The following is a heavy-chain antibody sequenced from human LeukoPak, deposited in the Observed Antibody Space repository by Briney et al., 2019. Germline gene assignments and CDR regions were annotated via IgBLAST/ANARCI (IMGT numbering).Heavy chain of an antibody. CDR1: GFTFSDYY. CDR2: ISSSSSHT. V-gene: IGHV3-11*05. J-gene: IGHJ4*02. Sequence: GGSLRLSCAASGFTFSDYYMSWIRQAPGKGLEWVSDISSSSSHTKYADSVKGRFTISRANAKNSLYLQMNSLRAEDTALYYCARESDSSGYYDHWGQGTLVTVSS. CDR3: ARESDSSGYYDH. D-gene: IGHD3-22*01.